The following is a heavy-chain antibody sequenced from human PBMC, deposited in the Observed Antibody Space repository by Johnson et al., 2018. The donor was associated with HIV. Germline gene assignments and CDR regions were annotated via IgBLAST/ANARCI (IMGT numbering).Heavy chain of an antibody. CDR1: GFTFDDYA. D-gene: IGHD1-26*01. Sequence: VQLLESGGGLVQPGRSLILSCAASGFTFDDYAMHWVRQAPGKGLEWVSGISWNSGSIGYADSVKGRFTISRDNAKNSLYLQMNSLRAEDTAVYYCAKDLGEMGESENEEWG. J-gene: IGHJ1*01. V-gene: IGHV3-9*01. CDR2: ISWNSGSI. CDR3: AKDLGEMGESENEE.